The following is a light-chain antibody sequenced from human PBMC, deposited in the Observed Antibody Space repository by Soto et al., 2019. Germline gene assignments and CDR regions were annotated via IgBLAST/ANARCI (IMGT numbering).Light chain of an antibody. Sequence: EIVLTQSPGTLSLSPGERATLSCRASQSVSSSYLAWYQQSPGQAPRLLNYGASSRATGIPDRFSGTGSGTDFTLTISRLEPEDFAVYYCQQSVSSPYSFGQGTKLEIK. V-gene: IGKV3-20*01. J-gene: IGKJ2*03. CDR3: QQSVSSPYS. CDR2: GAS. CDR1: QSVSSSY.